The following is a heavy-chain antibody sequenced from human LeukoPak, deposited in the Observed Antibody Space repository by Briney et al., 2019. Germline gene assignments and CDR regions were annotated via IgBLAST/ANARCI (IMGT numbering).Heavy chain of an antibody. Sequence: GGSLRLSCEASGFTFSGNWMSWVRQAPGKGLEWVASIDPDGSQKLYVDSVKGRFTISRDNTKGSLYLQMNSLGAEDTAMYYCAKLLGTATTYDSWGQGTRVTVSS. CDR2: IDPDGSQK. J-gene: IGHJ4*02. V-gene: IGHV3-7*01. D-gene: IGHD5-24*01. CDR1: GFTFSGNW. CDR3: AKLLGTATTYDS.